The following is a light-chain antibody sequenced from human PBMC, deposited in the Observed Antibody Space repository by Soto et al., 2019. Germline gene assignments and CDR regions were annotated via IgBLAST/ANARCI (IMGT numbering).Light chain of an antibody. Sequence: QSALTQPASVSGSPGQSITISCTGTSSDVGGYNYVSWYQRHPGKAPKLMIYDVSKRPSGVSNRFSGSKSGNTASLTISGLQAEDEADYYCSSYTSGNTLVLFGGGTKLTVL. CDR2: DVS. CDR1: SSDVGGYNY. CDR3: SSYTSGNTLVL. J-gene: IGLJ2*01. V-gene: IGLV2-14*03.